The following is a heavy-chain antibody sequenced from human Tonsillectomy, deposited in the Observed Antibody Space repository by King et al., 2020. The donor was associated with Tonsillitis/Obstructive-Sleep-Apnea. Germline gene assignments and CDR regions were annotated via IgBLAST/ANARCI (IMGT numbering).Heavy chain of an antibody. Sequence: VQLQESGPGLVKPSETLSLTCTVSGGSISSYYWCWIRQPPGKGLEWIGYIYNSGSTNYNPSLKSRVTISVDTSKNQFSLKLSSLTAADTAVYYCARDWYYYGSGNNWFDPWGQGTLVTVSS. D-gene: IGHD3-10*01. CDR3: ARDWYYYGSGNNWFDP. CDR2: IYNSGST. CDR1: GGSISSYY. V-gene: IGHV4-59*01. J-gene: IGHJ5*02.